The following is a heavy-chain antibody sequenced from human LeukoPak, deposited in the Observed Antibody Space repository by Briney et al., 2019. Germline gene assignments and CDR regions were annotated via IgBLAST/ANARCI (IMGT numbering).Heavy chain of an antibody. Sequence: ASVKVSCKASGYTFTSYGISWVRQAPGQGLEWMGWISAYNGNTNYAQKLQGRVTMTTDTSTSTAYMELRSLRSDDTAVYYCARDDHAVYGDYIVYYYYGMDVWGQGTTVTASS. J-gene: IGHJ6*02. CDR2: ISAYNGNT. CDR3: ARDDHAVYGDYIVYYYYGMDV. D-gene: IGHD4-17*01. V-gene: IGHV1-18*01. CDR1: GYTFTSYG.